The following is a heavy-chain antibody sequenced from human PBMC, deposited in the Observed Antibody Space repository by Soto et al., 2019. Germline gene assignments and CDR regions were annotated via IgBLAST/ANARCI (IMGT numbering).Heavy chain of an antibody. V-gene: IGHV1-69*13. J-gene: IGHJ5*02. CDR3: ARDPNYGDYSWFDP. CDR2: IIPIFGTA. D-gene: IGHD4-17*01. Sequence: RASVKVSCKASGGTFSSYAISWVRQAPGQGLEWMGGIIPIFGTANYAQKFQGRVTITADESTSTAYMELSSLRSEDTAVYYCARDPNYGDYSWFDPWGQGTLVTVSS. CDR1: GGTFSSYA.